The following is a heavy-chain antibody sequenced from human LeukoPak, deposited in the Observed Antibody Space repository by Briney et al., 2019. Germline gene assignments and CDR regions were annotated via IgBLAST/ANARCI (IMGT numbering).Heavy chain of an antibody. CDR2: INPNSGGT. D-gene: IGHD2-2*02. V-gene: IGHV1-2*06. CDR1: GYTFTGYY. J-gene: IGHJ4*02. CDR3: ARGDCSSTSCYNIDY. Sequence: ASVKVSCKASGYTFTGYYMHWVLQAPGQGLEWMGRINPNSGGTNYAQKFQGRVTMTRDTSISTAYMELSRLRSDDTAVYYCARGDCSSTSCYNIDYWGQGTLVTVSS.